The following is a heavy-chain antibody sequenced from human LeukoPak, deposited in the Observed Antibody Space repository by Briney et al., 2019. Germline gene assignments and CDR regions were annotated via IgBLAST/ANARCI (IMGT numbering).Heavy chain of an antibody. CDR1: GGSFSGYY. CDR3: AREGRYCSSTSCYYNWFDP. Sequence: SETLSLTCAVYGGSFSGYYWSWIRQPPGKGLEWIGEINHSGSTNYNPSLKSRVTISVDTSKNQFSLKLSSVTAADTAVYYCAREGRYCSSTSCYYNWFDPWGQGTLVTVSS. V-gene: IGHV4-34*01. J-gene: IGHJ5*02. CDR2: INHSGST. D-gene: IGHD2-2*01.